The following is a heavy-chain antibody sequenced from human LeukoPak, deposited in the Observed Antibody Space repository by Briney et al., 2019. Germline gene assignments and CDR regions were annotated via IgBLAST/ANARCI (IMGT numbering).Heavy chain of an antibody. D-gene: IGHD3-3*01. CDR1: GGSISSGGYY. CDR3: ARGVEYYDFWSALGWFDP. V-gene: IGHV4-30-2*01. CDR2: IYHSGST. J-gene: IGHJ5*02. Sequence: PSETLSLTCTVSGGSISSGGYYWSWIRQPPGKGLEWIGYIYHSGSTYYNPSLKSRVTISVDRSKNQFSLKLSSVTAADTAVYYCARGVEYYDFWSALGWFDPWGQGTLVTVSS.